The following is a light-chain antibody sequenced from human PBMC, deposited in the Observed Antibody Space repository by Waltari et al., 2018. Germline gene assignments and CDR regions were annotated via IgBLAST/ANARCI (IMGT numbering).Light chain of an antibody. V-gene: IGLV1-40*01. Sequence: QSVLAQPPSVSGTPGQRVTISCTGSSSNIGAYDVHCYQQLPGTAPKLLIYGTNSRPSGVPDRFSGSKSVTSASLVIAGLQVEDEADYYCQTYDRSLSASVFGGGTKLTVL. J-gene: IGLJ2*01. CDR3: QTYDRSLSASV. CDR1: SSNIGAYD. CDR2: GTN.